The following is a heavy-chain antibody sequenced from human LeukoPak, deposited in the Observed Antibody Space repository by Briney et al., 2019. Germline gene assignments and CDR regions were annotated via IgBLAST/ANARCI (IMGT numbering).Heavy chain of an antibody. Sequence: GGSLRLSCAASGFTFSSYAMHWVRQAPGKGLEWVAVMSYDGSNKYYADSVKGRFTISRDNSKNTLYLQMQSLRTLDTAVYYCAKDRYSSASLLANNPFDYWGQGTLVTVSS. D-gene: IGHD6-25*01. CDR2: MSYDGSNK. CDR3: AKDRYSSASLLANNPFDY. CDR1: GFTFSSYA. J-gene: IGHJ4*02. V-gene: IGHV3-30-3*01.